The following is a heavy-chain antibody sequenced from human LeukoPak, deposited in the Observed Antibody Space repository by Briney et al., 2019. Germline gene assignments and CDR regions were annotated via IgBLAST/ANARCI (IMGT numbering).Heavy chain of an antibody. J-gene: IGHJ6*02. CDR3: ARNELISSNYYYYGMDV. V-gene: IGHV4-31*03. CDR1: GGSISSGGTY. Sequence: SQTLSLTCTVSGGSISSGGTYWTWIRQNPGKGLEWIGYINYSGNTYYNPSLKSRVTISVDTSKNQFSLKLSSGTAADTAVYYCARNELISSNYYYYGMDVWGQGTTVTVSS. CDR2: INYSGNT.